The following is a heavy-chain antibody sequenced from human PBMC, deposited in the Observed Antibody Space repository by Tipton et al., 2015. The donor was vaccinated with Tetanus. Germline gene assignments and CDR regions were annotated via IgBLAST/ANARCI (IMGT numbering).Heavy chain of an antibody. CDR3: ARANYDFPKKGPFDS. V-gene: IGHV4-30-2*01. J-gene: IGHJ4*02. D-gene: IGHD3-3*01. CDR1: GGSITSGAYL. CDR2: IYHSGSP. Sequence: TLSLTCAVSGGSITSGAYLWGWIRQPPGKGLEWIGYIYHSGSPYYNPSLKSRVTLSVDTSMNQFSLKLTSVTAADTAVYYCARANYDFPKKGPFDSWGQGTLVIVSS.